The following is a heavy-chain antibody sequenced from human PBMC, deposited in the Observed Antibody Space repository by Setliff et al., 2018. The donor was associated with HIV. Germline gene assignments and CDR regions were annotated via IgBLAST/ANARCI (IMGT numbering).Heavy chain of an antibody. D-gene: IGHD5-18*01. CDR2: IYHSGST. J-gene: IGHJ4*02. CDR1: GYSISSDYY. V-gene: IGHV4-38-2*01. Sequence: SETLSLTCSVSGYSISSDYYWGWLRQSPGKGLDWIGTIYHSGSTYYNPALKSRVTISVDPSTEQFSPRLTSVTAADTALYYCARVDTILQFFDYWGQGIAVTVSS. CDR3: ARVDTILQFFDY.